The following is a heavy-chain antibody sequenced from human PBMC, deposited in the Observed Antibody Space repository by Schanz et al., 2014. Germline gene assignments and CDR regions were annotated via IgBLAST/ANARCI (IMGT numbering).Heavy chain of an antibody. D-gene: IGHD2-2*01. CDR3: AKVAPAATYLDS. J-gene: IGHJ4*02. V-gene: IGHV3-23*04. CDR2: ISDSGDST. Sequence: EVQLVESGGGLVQPGGSLRLSCAASGFTFSNHALSWVRQAPGKGLEWVSDISDSGDSTHYADSVKGRFTISRDNAKNSLFLQMNSLGAEDTAVYYCAKVAPAATYLDSWGLGTLVTVSS. CDR1: GFTFSNHA.